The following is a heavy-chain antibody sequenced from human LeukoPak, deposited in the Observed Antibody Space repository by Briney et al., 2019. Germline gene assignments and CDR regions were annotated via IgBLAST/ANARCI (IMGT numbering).Heavy chain of an antibody. CDR3: AREDDYYGSGSLDY. V-gene: IGHV3-33*01. CDR1: GFTFSSYG. D-gene: IGHD3-10*01. J-gene: IGHJ4*02. Sequence: PGGSLRLSCAASGFTFSSYGMHWVRQAPGKGLEWVAVIWYDGSNKYYADSVEGRFTISRDNSKNTLYLQMNSLRAEDTAVYYCAREDDYYGSGSLDYWGQGTLVTVSS. CDR2: IWYDGSNK.